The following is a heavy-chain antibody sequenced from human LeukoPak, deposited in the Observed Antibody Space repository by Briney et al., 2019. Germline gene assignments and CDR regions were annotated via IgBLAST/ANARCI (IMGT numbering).Heavy chain of an antibody. D-gene: IGHD1-26*01. CDR2: MNPNSGNT. J-gene: IGHJ4*02. Sequence: GASVKASCKASGYTFTSYDINWVRQATGQGLEWMGWMNPNSGNTGYPQKFQGRVTMTTDTSTSTAYMELRSLRSDDTAVYYCARDDGSGSYYLKRDHFDYWGQGTLVTVSS. V-gene: IGHV1-8*02. CDR3: ARDDGSGSYYLKRDHFDY. CDR1: GYTFTSYD.